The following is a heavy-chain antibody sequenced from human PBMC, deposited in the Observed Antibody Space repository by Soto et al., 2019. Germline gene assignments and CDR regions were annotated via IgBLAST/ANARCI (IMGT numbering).Heavy chain of an antibody. J-gene: IGHJ6*02. Sequence: ASVKVSCKASGYTFTSYDINWVRQATGQGLEWMGWMNPNSGNTGYAQKFQGRVTMTRNTSISTAYMELSSLRSEDTAVYYCARAKPPYYDFWSGYYDYYYYGMDVWRQGTTVTVSS. CDR3: ARAKPPYYDFWSGYYDYYYYGMDV. CDR2: MNPNSGNT. D-gene: IGHD3-3*01. V-gene: IGHV1-8*01. CDR1: GYTFTSYD.